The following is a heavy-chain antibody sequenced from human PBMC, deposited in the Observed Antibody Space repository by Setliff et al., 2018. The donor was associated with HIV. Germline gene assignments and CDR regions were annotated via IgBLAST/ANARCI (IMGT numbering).Heavy chain of an antibody. CDR1: GYTFSDYG. Sequence: ASVKVSCKASGYTFSDYGISWVRQAPGQGLEWMGWISAHNGRINYAQKFQGRVTMTTDRSTSTAYMELSRLRSDDTAVYYCARSDHSSGYYYNFDYWGQGTLVTVSS. J-gene: IGHJ4*02. CDR2: ISAHNGRI. D-gene: IGHD3-22*01. CDR3: ARSDHSSGYYYNFDY. V-gene: IGHV1-18*01.